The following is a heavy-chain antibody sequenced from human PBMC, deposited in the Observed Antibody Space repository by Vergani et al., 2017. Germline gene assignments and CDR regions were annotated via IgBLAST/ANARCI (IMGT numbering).Heavy chain of an antibody. J-gene: IGHJ6*03. CDR1: GFSPNTRGVS. V-gene: IGHV2-5*04. CDR3: VYRKTECGTTGCFYPFYYYYYMDV. D-gene: IGHD1-7*01. Sequence: QITLKESGPTLLKPTQTLTLTCPFSGFSPNTRGVSVAWIRQPPGKALDWLALIYWNDDQHYSPSLNNRVTITKDTSKNQVVLTMTNMDHVDTGTYYFVYRKTECGTTGCFYPFYYYYYMDVWGKGTTVTVSS. CDR2: IYWNDDQ.